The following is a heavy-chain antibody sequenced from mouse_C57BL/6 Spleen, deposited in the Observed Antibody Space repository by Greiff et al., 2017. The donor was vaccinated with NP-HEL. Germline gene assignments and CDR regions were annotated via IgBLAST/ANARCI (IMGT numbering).Heavy chain of an antibody. J-gene: IGHJ4*01. CDR1: GFTFSDYY. V-gene: IGHV5-16*01. D-gene: IGHD2-3*01. CDR3: ARLGWLLRGGVVYAMDY. Sequence: DVKLVESEGGLVQPGSSMKLSCTASGFTFSDYYMAWVRQVPEKGLEWVANINYDGSSTYYLDSLKSRFIISRDNAKNILYLQMSSLKSEDTATYYCARLGWLLRGGVVYAMDYWGQGTSVTVSS. CDR2: INYDGSST.